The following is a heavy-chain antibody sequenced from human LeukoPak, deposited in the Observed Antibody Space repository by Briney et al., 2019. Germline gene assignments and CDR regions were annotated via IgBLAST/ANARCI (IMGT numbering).Heavy chain of an antibody. V-gene: IGHV4-59*08. Sequence: PSETLSLTCTVSGGSLSNYYWSWIRQPPGKGLEWIGYIYYNGDTNYNPSLKSRVTISVDTSKNQFSLKLSSVTAADTAVYYCARQAGSYSFYYFDYWGQGTLVTVSS. J-gene: IGHJ4*02. CDR2: IYYNGDT. CDR3: ARQAGSYSFYYFDY. CDR1: GGSLSNYY. D-gene: IGHD2-21*01.